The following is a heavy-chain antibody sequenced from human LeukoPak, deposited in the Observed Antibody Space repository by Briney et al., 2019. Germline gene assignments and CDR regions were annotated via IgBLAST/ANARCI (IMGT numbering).Heavy chain of an antibody. V-gene: IGHV3-74*01. J-gene: IGHJ4*02. CDR2: INSDGSRT. CDR3: AKVFRGVVAGTYFDY. D-gene: IGHD6-19*01. CDR1: GFTFSTYW. Sequence: GGSLRLSCAASGFTFSTYWMHWVRQAPGKGLVWVSRINSDGSRTTYADFVKGRFSISRDNAKNTLYLQMNSLRTEDTALYYCAKVFRGVVAGTYFDYWGQGTLVTVSS.